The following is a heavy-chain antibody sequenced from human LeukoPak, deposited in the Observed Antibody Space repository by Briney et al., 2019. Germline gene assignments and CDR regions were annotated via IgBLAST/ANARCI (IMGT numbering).Heavy chain of an antibody. V-gene: IGHV1-46*01. J-gene: IGHJ4*02. CDR1: GYTFTSYY. CDR3: GVRFLEWLDY. Sequence: ASVKVSCKASGYTFTSYYVHWVRQAPGQGLEWMGIINPSGGSTSYAQKFQGRVTMTRDTSTSTVYMELSSLRSEDTAVYYCGVRFLEWLDYWGQGTLVTVSS. CDR2: INPSGGST. D-gene: IGHD3-3*01.